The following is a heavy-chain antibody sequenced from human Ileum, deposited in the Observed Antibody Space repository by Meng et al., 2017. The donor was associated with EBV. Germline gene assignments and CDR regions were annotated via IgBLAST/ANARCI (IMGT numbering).Heavy chain of an antibody. Sequence: AHPVQSGAEVEKPGASVKVSCKASGYTFINHDINWVRQAAGQGLESIGWMNSYTGNAGYAQKFRGRVTMTRDTSINTAYLEVISLTSEDTAVYYCARGSGAGGRDWFDPWGQGTLVTVSS. V-gene: IGHV1-8*01. D-gene: IGHD3-16*01. J-gene: IGHJ5*02. CDR2: MNSYTGNA. CDR3: ARGSGAGGRDWFDP. CDR1: GYTFINHD.